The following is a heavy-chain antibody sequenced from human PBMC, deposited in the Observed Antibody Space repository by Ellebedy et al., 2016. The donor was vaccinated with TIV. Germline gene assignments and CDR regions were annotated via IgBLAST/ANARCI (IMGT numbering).Heavy chain of an antibody. CDR3: ARSPYDSWFH. CDR1: GFTVSNNY. V-gene: IGHV3-53*01. J-gene: IGHJ4*02. Sequence: PGGSLRLSCAASGFTVSNNYMSWVRQAPGKGLEWVSVIYSGRVTVYADPVKGRFTISRDNSKNTVYLQMNSLRVEETAMYYCARSPYDSWFHWGQGTLVTVSS. CDR2: IYSGRVT. D-gene: IGHD3-10*01.